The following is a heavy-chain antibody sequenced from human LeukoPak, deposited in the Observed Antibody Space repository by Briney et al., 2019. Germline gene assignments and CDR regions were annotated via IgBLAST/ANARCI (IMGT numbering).Heavy chain of an antibody. CDR1: GGSFSSSY. CDR3: ARVQIVGTSRHAFDI. J-gene: IGHJ3*02. V-gene: IGHV4-59*01. D-gene: IGHD1-26*01. Sequence: SETLSLTCIVSGGSFSSSYWSWIRQPPGKGLEWIAYIYSNGNTNSNPSLKSRVTIAVDTSQSQFSLKLSSVTAADTAVYYCARVQIVGTSRHAFDIWGQGTMVTVSS. CDR2: IYSNGNT.